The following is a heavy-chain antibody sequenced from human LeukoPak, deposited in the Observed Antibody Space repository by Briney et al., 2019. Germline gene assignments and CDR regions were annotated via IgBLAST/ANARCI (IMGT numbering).Heavy chain of an antibody. Sequence: GRSLRLSCAASGFTFSSYVMHWVRQAPGMGLEWVAVISYDGSNKYYADSVKGRFTISRDNSKNTLYLQMNSLRAEDTAVYYCAKDDLGYCSSTSCERVLDYWGQGTLVTVSS. CDR3: AKDDLGYCSSTSCERVLDY. D-gene: IGHD2-2*01. CDR1: GFTFSSYV. J-gene: IGHJ4*02. CDR2: ISYDGSNK. V-gene: IGHV3-30*18.